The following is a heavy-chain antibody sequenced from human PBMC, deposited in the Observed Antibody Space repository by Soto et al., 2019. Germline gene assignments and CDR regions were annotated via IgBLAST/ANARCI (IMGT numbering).Heavy chain of an antibody. D-gene: IGHD3-10*01. V-gene: IGHV3-15*01. Sequence: EVQLVESGGGLVKPGGSLRLSCAASGFTFSNAWMSWVRQAPGKGLEWVGRIKSKTDGGTTDYAAPVKGRFTISRDDSKNTLYLQMNNLKTEDTAVYYCTAGRFGDYYFDYWGQGTLVTVSS. CDR2: IKSKTDGGTT. J-gene: IGHJ4*02. CDR3: TAGRFGDYYFDY. CDR1: GFTFSNAW.